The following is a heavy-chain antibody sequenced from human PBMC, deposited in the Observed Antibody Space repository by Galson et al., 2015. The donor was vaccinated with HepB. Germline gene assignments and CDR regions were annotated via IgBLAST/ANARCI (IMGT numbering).Heavy chain of an antibody. CDR1: GFTFSSYA. V-gene: IGHV3-30*04. Sequence: SLRLSCAASGFTFSSYAMHWVRQAPGKGLEWVAVISYDGSNKYYADSVKGRFTISRDNSKNTLYLQMNSLRAEDTAVYYCASNYDILTGYSPRFSEHYGMDVWGQGTTVTVSS. CDR2: ISYDGSNK. J-gene: IGHJ6*02. CDR3: ASNYDILTGYSPRFSEHYGMDV. D-gene: IGHD3-9*01.